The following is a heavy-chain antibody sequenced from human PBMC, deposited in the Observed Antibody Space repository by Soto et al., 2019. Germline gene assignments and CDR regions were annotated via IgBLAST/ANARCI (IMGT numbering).Heavy chain of an antibody. V-gene: IGHV1-69*01. J-gene: IGHJ3*01. D-gene: IGHD3-22*01. Sequence: QVQLIQSEAEVKKPGSSVRVSCTASGGIFGSHGFSWVRQAPGQRLEWVGGFIPIFRTLTYTEKFQARVRLAADESTNTVSLDLSSLTSEDTAVYYCVRDRRIYYSDPHDEFVASDYEVWGQGTMVSVSS. CDR3: VRDRRIYYSDPHDEFVASDYEV. CDR2: FIPIFRTL. CDR1: GGIFGSHG.